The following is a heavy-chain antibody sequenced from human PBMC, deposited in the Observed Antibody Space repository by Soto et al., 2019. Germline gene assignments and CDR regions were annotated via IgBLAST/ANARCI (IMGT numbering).Heavy chain of an antibody. CDR3: AIDQHQDLDY. J-gene: IGHJ4*02. Sequence: QVQLVESGGGVVQPGRSLRLSCAASGFTLSNHAVHWVRQAPGKGLEWVALISHDGSNTYYADSVKGRFTISRDNSKNTVYVQMNRLRIEYTAVYYCAIDQHQDLDYWGQGTLVTVSS. V-gene: IGHV3-30-3*01. D-gene: IGHD2-2*01. CDR1: GFTLSNHA. CDR2: ISHDGSNT.